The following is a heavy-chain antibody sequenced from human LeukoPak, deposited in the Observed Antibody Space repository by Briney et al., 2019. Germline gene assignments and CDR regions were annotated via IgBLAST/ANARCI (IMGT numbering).Heavy chain of an antibody. J-gene: IGHJ6*03. V-gene: IGHV3-48*03. D-gene: IGHD3-9*01. CDR3: AKTRYFDWLSYYYMDV. CDR1: GFTFSSYE. CDR2: ISSSGSTI. Sequence: GGSLRLSCAASGFTFSSYEMNWVRQAPGKGLEWVSYISSSGSTIYYADSVKGRFTISRDNAKNSLYLQMNSLRAEDTAVYYCAKTRYFDWLSYYYMDVWGKGTTVTISS.